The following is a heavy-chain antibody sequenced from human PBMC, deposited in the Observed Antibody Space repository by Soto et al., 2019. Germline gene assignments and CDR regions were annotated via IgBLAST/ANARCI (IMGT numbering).Heavy chain of an antibody. D-gene: IGHD6-13*01. CDR1: GFTFSDYY. V-gene: IGHV3-11*05. CDR2: ISSSSSYT. CDR3: ARDSSGAAADPRRNKPYWFDP. J-gene: IGHJ5*02. Sequence: QVQLVESGGGLVKPGGSLRLSCAASGFTFSDYYMSWIRQAPGKGLEWVSYISSSSSYTNYADSVKGRFTISRDNDNEALYREMNSRRSEDPAVYYCARDSSGAAADPRRNKPYWFDPWGQGTLVTVSS.